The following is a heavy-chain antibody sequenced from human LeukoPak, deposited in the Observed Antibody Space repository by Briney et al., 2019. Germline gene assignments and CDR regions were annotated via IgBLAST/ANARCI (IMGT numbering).Heavy chain of an antibody. D-gene: IGHD2-2*01. Sequence: PSETLSLTCAVYGGSFSGYYWSWLRQPPGKGLEWVGEINHSGRTNYNPSLKRRVTISLDTSKNKFSLKLSSVTAADTDVYYCARGEDVVVPAAKQPLDVWGKGTTVTVSS. CDR2: INHSGRT. CDR1: GGSFSGYY. V-gene: IGHV4-34*01. J-gene: IGHJ6*04. CDR3: ARGEDVVVPAAKQPLDV.